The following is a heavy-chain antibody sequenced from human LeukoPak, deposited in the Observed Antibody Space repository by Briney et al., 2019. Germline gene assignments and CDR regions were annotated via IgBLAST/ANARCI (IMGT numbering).Heavy chain of an antibody. J-gene: IGHJ5*02. V-gene: IGHV4-4*07. CDR2: IYTSGST. Sequence: SETLSLTCTVSGGSISSYYWSWIRQPAGKGLKWIGRIYTSGSTNYHPSLKSRVTMSVDTSKNQFSLKLSSVTAADTAVYYCARGIAAAGFTNWFDPWGQGTLVAVSS. D-gene: IGHD6-13*01. CDR3: ARGIAAAGFTNWFDP. CDR1: GGSISSYY.